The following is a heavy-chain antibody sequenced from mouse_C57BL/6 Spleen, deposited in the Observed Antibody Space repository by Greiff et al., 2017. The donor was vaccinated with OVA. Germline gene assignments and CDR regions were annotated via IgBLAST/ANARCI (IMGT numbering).Heavy chain of an antibody. J-gene: IGHJ1*03. CDR3: ARYYDYKYFDV. D-gene: IGHD2-4*01. V-gene: IGHV1-22*01. Sequence: VQLQQSGPELVKPGASVKMSCKASGYTFTDYNMHWVKQSHGNSLEWIGYINPNNGGTSYNQKFKGKATLTVNKSSSTAYMELRSLTSEDSAVYYCARYYDYKYFDVWGTGTTVTVSS. CDR1: GYTFTDYN. CDR2: INPNNGGT.